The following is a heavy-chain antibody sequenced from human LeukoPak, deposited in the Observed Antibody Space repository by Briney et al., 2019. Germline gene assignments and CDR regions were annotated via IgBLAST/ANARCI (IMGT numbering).Heavy chain of an antibody. Sequence: GGSLRLSCAASGFTFSSYAMHWVRQAPGKGLEWVAVISYDGSNKYYADSVKGRFTISRDNSKNTLYLQMNSLRAEDTAVYYCARIAVSPLVLGYFQHWGQGTLVTVSS. CDR1: GFTFSSYA. V-gene: IGHV3-30-3*01. D-gene: IGHD6-13*01. CDR3: ARIAVSPLVLGYFQH. J-gene: IGHJ1*01. CDR2: ISYDGSNK.